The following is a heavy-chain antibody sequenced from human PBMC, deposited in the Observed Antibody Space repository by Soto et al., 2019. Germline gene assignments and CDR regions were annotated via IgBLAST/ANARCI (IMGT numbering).Heavy chain of an antibody. CDR3: AKDSGQYNWNVGYCFDY. CDR1: GFTFNNYG. D-gene: IGHD1-20*01. Sequence: QVQLVESGGGVVQPGRSLRLSCGASGFTFNNYGMDWVRQAPGKGLEWVALISYDGSNKYYADSVKGRFTISRDNSKNTVYLQMNSLRAEDTAVYYCAKDSGQYNWNVGYCFDYWGQGTLVTVSS. J-gene: IGHJ4*02. CDR2: ISYDGSNK. V-gene: IGHV3-30*18.